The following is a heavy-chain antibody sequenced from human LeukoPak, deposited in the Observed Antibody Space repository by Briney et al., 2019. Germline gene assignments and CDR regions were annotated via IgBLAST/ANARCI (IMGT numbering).Heavy chain of an antibody. CDR2: ISGSGGST. CDR1: GFTFSSYA. CDR3: ARDGSVVISATKGDY. J-gene: IGHJ4*02. D-gene: IGHD2-2*01. V-gene: IGHV3-23*01. Sequence: GGSLRLSCAASGFTFSSYAMSWVRQAPGKGLEWVSAISGSGGSTYYADSVKGRFTISRDNAKNTLYLQMISLRAEDTAVYYCARDGSVVISATKGDYWGQGTLVTVSS.